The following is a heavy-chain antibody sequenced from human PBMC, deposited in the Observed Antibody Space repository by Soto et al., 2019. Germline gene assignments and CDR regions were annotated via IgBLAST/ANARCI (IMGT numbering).Heavy chain of an antibody. CDR1: GGSTSSYY. D-gene: IGHD5-12*01. V-gene: IGHV4-59*08. CDR2: NSYSGST. Sequence: PSETLSLTCTVTGGSTSSYYWSWLRQPPGKGLEWIGYNSYSGSTDYNPSLKSRVTISVDTSKNQFSLKLSSATAADTAVYYCARHAGWATPFDPWGQGTLVTVSS. J-gene: IGHJ5*02. CDR3: ARHAGWATPFDP.